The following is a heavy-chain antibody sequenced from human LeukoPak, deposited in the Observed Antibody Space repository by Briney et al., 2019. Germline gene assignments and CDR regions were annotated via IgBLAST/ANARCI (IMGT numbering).Heavy chain of an antibody. Sequence: PSETLSLTCTVSGYSISSGYYWGWIRQPPGKGLEWIGSIYHSGSTYYNPSLKSRLTISIDTSKNQFSLKLTSVTAADTAVYYCATRGAYGSGNNWGQGTLVTVSS. CDR2: IYHSGST. D-gene: IGHD3-10*01. CDR1: GYSISSGYY. CDR3: ATRGAYGSGNN. J-gene: IGHJ4*02. V-gene: IGHV4-38-2*02.